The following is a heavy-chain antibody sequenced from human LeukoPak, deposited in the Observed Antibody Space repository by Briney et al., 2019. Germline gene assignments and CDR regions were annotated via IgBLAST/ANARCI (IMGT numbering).Heavy chain of an antibody. D-gene: IGHD3-22*01. V-gene: IGHV4-39*07. CDR1: GGAISSSHYY. J-gene: IGHJ4*02. CDR2: NYYSGST. Sequence: SETLSLTCTVSGGAISSSHYYWGWIRQPPGKGLEWIGSNYYSGSTSYNSSLKSRVTISADASKNQFSLKPSSVTAADTAVYYSAILPARDTYYYDSSGYYRPGVHWGQGTLVTVSS. CDR3: AILPARDTYYYDSSGYYRPGVH.